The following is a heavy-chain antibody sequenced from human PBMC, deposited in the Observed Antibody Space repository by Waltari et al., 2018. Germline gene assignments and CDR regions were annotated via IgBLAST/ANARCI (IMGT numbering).Heavy chain of an antibody. Sequence: QVQLVQSGAEVTKPGASVKVSCKASGYTFTSYAMHWVRQAPGQRLEWMGWINAGNGNTKYSQKFQGRVTITRDTSASTAYMELSSLRSEDTAVYYCARERAAAGIDAFDIWGQGTMVTVSS. J-gene: IGHJ3*02. CDR3: ARERAAAGIDAFDI. D-gene: IGHD6-13*01. V-gene: IGHV1-3*01. CDR1: GYTFTSYA. CDR2: INAGNGNT.